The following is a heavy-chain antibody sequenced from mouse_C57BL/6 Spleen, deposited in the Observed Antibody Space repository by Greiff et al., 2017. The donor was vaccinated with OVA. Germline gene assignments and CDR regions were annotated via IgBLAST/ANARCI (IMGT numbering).Heavy chain of an antibody. CDR3: TKGGPIYFDY. V-gene: IGHV14-4*01. J-gene: IGHJ2*01. Sequence: VQLQQSGAELVRPGASVKLSCTASGFNIKDDYMHWVKQRPEQGLEWIGWIDPENGDTEYASKFQGKATITADTSSNTAYLQLSSLTSEDTAVYYCTKGGPIYFDYWGQGTTLTVSS. CDR1: GFNIKDDY. CDR2: IDPENGDT.